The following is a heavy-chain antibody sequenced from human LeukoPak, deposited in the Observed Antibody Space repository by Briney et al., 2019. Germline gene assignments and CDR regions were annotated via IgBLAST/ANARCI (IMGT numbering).Heavy chain of an antibody. D-gene: IGHD6-19*01. V-gene: IGHV3-11*01. Sequence: GWALRLSCAASGFTFSDYYMSWIRQAPGKGLDWVSYISSSGSTIYYADSVKGRFTISRDNAKNSLYLQMNSLRAEDTAVYYCARDLAIAVAALGSFDYWGQGTLVTVSS. CDR2: ISSSGSTI. CDR3: ARDLAIAVAALGSFDY. J-gene: IGHJ4*02. CDR1: GFTFSDYY.